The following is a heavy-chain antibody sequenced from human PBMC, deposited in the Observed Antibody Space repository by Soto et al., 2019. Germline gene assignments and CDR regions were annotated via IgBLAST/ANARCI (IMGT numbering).Heavy chain of an antibody. D-gene: IGHD2-15*01. Sequence: QVQLVQSGAEVKKPGASVKVSCKASGYTFTGYYMHWVRQAPGQGLEWMGWINPNSGGTNYAQKFQGWLTRTRDTSTSTAYMELSRRRSHDTAVYYCAGGYCSGGSCYRLSYWGQGTLVTVSS. CDR2: INPNSGGT. CDR3: AGGYCSGGSCYRLSY. V-gene: IGHV1-2*04. CDR1: GYTFTGYY. J-gene: IGHJ4*02.